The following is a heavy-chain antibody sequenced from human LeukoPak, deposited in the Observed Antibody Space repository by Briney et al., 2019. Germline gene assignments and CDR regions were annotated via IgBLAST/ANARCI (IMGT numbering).Heavy chain of an antibody. CDR1: GFTLSSNY. D-gene: IGHD3-16*01. CDR3: AIMVIPYYFDY. J-gene: IGHJ4*02. V-gene: IGHV3-66*02. CDR2: IYSGGST. Sequence: AGGSLRLSCAASGFTLSSNYMSWVRRAPGKGLEWVSVIYSGGSTYYADSVRGLFTIARDNSKNTLYLQRNSLRAEDTAVYYCAIMVIPYYFDYWGQGTLVTVSS.